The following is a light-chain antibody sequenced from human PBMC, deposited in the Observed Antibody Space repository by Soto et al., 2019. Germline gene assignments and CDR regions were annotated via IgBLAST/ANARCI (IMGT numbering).Light chain of an antibody. J-gene: IGKJ1*01. Sequence: EIVMTQSPATLSVSPGERATLSCRASQSVSSNLAWYQQKPGQAPRLLIYGASTRANGIPARFSGSGSGTEFTLTISSLQSEDFAVYYCQQYNNWPPMWTFGQGTKVEIK. CDR2: GAS. CDR3: QQYNNWPPMWT. CDR1: QSVSSN. V-gene: IGKV3-15*01.